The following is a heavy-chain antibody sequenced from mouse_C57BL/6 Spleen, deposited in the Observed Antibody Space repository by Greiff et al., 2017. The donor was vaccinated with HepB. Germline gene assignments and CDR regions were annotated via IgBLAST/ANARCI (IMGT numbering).Heavy chain of an antibody. CDR1: GFTFSDAW. J-gene: IGHJ3*01. Sequence: EVKLMESGGGLVQPGGSMKLSCAASGFTFSDAWMDWVRQSPEKGLEWVAEIRNKANNHATYYAESVKGRFTISSDDSKSSVYLQMNSLRAEDTGIYYCTRDLYYYGSWFAYWGQGTLVTVSA. V-gene: IGHV6-6*01. CDR3: TRDLYYYGSWFAY. D-gene: IGHD1-1*01. CDR2: IRNKANNHAT.